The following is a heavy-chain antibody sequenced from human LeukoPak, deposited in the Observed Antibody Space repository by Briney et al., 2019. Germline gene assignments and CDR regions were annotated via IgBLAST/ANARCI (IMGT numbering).Heavy chain of an antibody. V-gene: IGHV4-4*02. D-gene: IGHD1-26*01. CDR2: ILHTGPT. CDR3: VRGGTYYLPY. CDR1: GVSITDNW. J-gene: IGHJ4*02. Sequence: PSETLSLTCAVSGVSITDNWWSWVRQPPGKGLEWIGEILHTGPTNFNPSLKSRVTISMDKSKNQLSLRLNSVTAADTAIYYCVRGGTYYLPYWGQGILVTVSS.